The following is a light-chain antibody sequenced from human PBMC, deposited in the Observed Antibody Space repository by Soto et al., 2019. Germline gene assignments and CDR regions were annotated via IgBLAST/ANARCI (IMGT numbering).Light chain of an antibody. V-gene: IGKV3-11*01. CDR2: DAS. Sequence: EIVLTQSPATLSFSPGERATLSCRASQSVDKYLVWYQQKPGQAPRLLIYDASSRATGILARFSGSGSGTDFTLTITSLEPEDFAVYYCQQRTNWPLTFGGGTKLEIK. CDR1: QSVDKY. CDR3: QQRTNWPLT. J-gene: IGKJ4*01.